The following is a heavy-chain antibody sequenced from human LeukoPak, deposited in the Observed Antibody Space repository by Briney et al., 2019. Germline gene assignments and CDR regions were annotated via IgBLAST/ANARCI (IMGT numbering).Heavy chain of an antibody. CDR1: GFTFSSYA. V-gene: IGHV3-30-3*01. Sequence: GGSLRLSCAASGFTFSSYAMHWVRQAPGKGLEWVAVISYDGSNKYYADSVKGRFTISRDNSKNTLYLQMNSLRAEDTAVYYCASITSAKDWFDPWGQGTLGTVSS. CDR3: ASITSAKDWFDP. J-gene: IGHJ5*02. CDR2: ISYDGSNK. D-gene: IGHD1-14*01.